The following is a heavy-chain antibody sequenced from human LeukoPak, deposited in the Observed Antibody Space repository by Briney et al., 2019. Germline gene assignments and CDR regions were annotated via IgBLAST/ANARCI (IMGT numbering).Heavy chain of an antibody. CDR3: ARDFFAFGGVIALLDY. CDR1: GFTFSSYS. J-gene: IGHJ4*02. CDR2: ISSSSSYI. D-gene: IGHD3-16*02. V-gene: IGHV3-21*01. Sequence: GGSLRLSCAASGFTFSSYSMNWVRQAPGKGLEWVSSISSSSSYIYYADSVKGRFTISRGNAKNSLYLQMNSLRAEDTAVYYCARDFFAFGGVIALLDYWGQGTLVTVSS.